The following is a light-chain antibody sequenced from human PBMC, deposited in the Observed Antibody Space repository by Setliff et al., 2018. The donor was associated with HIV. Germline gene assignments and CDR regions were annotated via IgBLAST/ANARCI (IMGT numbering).Light chain of an antibody. CDR1: SSDVGAYNF. Sequence: QSVLAQPASVSGSPGQSITFSCTGTSSDVGAYNFVSWYQQHPGRAPKLVIYEVNRRPSGVSNRFSGSKSGDTASLTISGLQAEDEADYYCSSYTRGATYVFGSGTKVTVL. CDR2: EVN. CDR3: SSYTRGATYV. V-gene: IGLV2-14*01. J-gene: IGLJ1*01.